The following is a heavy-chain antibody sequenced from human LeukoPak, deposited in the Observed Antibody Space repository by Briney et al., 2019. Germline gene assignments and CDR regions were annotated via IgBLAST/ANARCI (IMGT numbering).Heavy chain of an antibody. D-gene: IGHD3-3*01. CDR1: GGSISSSSYY. CDR3: ARGGRRFLDRPIGGYFDY. V-gene: IGHV4-39*07. Sequence: SETLSLTCTVSGGSISSSSYYWGWIRQPPGKGLEWIGSIYYSGSTYYNPSLNSRVTISVDTSKNQFSLRLSSVTAADTAVYYCARGGRRFLDRPIGGYFDYWGQGTLVTVSS. CDR2: IYYSGST. J-gene: IGHJ4*02.